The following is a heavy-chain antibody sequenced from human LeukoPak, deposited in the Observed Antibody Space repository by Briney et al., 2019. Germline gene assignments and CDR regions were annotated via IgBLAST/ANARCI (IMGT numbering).Heavy chain of an antibody. J-gene: IGHJ4*02. CDR3: ANQHRSQWLVRYFDY. CDR1: GFTFSSYA. Sequence: PGGSLRLSCAASGFTFSSYAMSWVRQAPGKGLEWVSAISGSGGSTYYADSVKGRFTISRDNSKNTLYLQMNSLRAEDTAVYYCANQHRSQWLVRYFDYWGQGTLVTVSS. D-gene: IGHD6-19*01. CDR2: ISGSGGST. V-gene: IGHV3-23*01.